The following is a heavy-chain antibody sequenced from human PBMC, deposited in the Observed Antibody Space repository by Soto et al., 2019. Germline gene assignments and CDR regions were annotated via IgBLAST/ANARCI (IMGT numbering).Heavy chain of an antibody. CDR2: ISGSGDSL. CDR1: GVTLSSHT. J-gene: IGHJ6*02. D-gene: IGHD2-21*01. CDR3: TKSACGHIDCRLMDV. V-gene: IGHV3-23*01. Sequence: EVQVLESGGGLVQPGGSLRLSCAASGVTLSSHTMSWVRLAPGKGLEWVSGISGSGDSLYYADSVKGRFAISRDNSXNTLYLQMNSLRVEDTAVYYCTKSACGHIDCRLMDVWGQGTTVSVSS.